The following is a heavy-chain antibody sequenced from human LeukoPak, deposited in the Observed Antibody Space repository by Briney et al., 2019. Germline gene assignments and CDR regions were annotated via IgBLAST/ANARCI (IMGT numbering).Heavy chain of an antibody. Sequence: SQTLSLICAISGDSVSSNSAAWNWIRQSPSRGLEWMGRTYFRSKWYNKYALTVKSRITISPDTSKGQFSLQLNSVTPEDTAVYYCTRGLGYSYGTYYFDYWGQGTLVTVSS. CDR1: GDSVSSNSAA. V-gene: IGHV6-1*01. J-gene: IGHJ4*02. CDR3: TRGLGYSYGTYYFDY. CDR2: TYFRSKWYN. D-gene: IGHD5-18*01.